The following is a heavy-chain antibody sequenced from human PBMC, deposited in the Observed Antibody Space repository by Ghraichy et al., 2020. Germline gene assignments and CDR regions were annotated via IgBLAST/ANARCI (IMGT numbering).Heavy chain of an antibody. CDR3: ATTRRQLLFMGWFDP. D-gene: IGHD2-2*01. CDR2: ISYDGSNK. V-gene: IGHV3-30-3*01. Sequence: GESLNISCAASGFTFSSYAMHWVRQAPGKGLEWVAVISYDGSNKYYADSVKGRFTISRDNSKNTLYLQMNSLRAEDTAVYYCATTRRQLLFMGWFDPWGQGTLVTVSS. J-gene: IGHJ5*02. CDR1: GFTFSSYA.